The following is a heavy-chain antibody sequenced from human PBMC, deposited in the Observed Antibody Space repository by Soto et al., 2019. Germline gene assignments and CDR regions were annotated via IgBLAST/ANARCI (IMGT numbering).Heavy chain of an antibody. Sequence: QVQLVESGGGLVKTSESLTIACAASGFTFSDYYMSWVRQAPGKGLEWVSYISSSGNTIYYADSVKGRFTISRDNAKXXXXXXXXXXXXEDTALYFCAKMSSENYYDPVFSWGQGTLVTVSS. V-gene: IGHV3-11*01. CDR3: AKMSSENYYDPVFS. J-gene: IGHJ4*02. CDR1: GFTFSDYY. CDR2: ISSSGNTI. D-gene: IGHD3-22*01.